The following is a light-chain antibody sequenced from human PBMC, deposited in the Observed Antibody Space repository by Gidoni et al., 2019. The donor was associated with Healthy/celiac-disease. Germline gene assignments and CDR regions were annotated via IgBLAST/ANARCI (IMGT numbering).Light chain of an antibody. V-gene: IGKV1-5*01. CDR2: DAS. Sequence: DIKLTHSPSTLSASIGDRVTIACRASQSISIWLAWYQQKPGKAPKLLIYDASSLESGVPARFSGSGSVTEFTLTISSLQPEVSATYYCQQYNSYPYPFGQGTKLEIK. J-gene: IGKJ2*01. CDR3: QQYNSYPYP. CDR1: QSISIW.